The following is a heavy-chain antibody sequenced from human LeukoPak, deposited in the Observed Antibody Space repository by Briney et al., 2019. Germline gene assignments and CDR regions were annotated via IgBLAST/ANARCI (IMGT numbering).Heavy chain of an antibody. CDR1: GFTFDDYA. Sequence: PGGSLRLSCAASGFTFDDYAMHWVRQAPGKGLEWVSGISWNSGSIGYADSVKGRFTISRDNVKNSLYLQMNSLRAEDTALYYCAKDRGRSHYFDYWGQGTLVTVSS. CDR3: AKDRGRSHYFDY. CDR2: ISWNSGSI. D-gene: IGHD6-6*01. V-gene: IGHV3-9*01. J-gene: IGHJ4*02.